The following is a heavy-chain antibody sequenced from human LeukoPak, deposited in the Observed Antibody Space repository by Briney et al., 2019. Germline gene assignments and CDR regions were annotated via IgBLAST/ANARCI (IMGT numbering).Heavy chain of an antibody. J-gene: IGHJ3*02. CDR2: IIPIFGTA. CDR3: ARVSTGYDAFDI. CDR1: GDTFSSYA. V-gene: IGHV1-69*06. D-gene: IGHD1-1*01. Sequence: SVKVSCKASGDTFSSYAISWVRQAPGQGLEWMGGIIPIFGTANYAQKFQGRVTITADKSTSTAYMELSSLRSEDTAVYYCARVSTGYDAFDIWGQGTMVTVSS.